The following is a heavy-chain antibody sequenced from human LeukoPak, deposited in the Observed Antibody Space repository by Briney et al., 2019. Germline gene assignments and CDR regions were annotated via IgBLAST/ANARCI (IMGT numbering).Heavy chain of an antibody. CDR1: GGSISSSNW. J-gene: IGHJ4*02. Sequence: SGTLSLTCAVSGGSISSSNWWSWVRQPPGKGLEWIGEIYHSGSTNYNPSLKSRVTISVDKSKNQFSLKLSSVTAADTAVYYCARNAGKKYYYDSSGYLDYWGQGTLVTVSS. CDR2: IYHSGST. CDR3: ARNAGKKYYYDSSGYLDY. D-gene: IGHD3-22*01. V-gene: IGHV4-4*02.